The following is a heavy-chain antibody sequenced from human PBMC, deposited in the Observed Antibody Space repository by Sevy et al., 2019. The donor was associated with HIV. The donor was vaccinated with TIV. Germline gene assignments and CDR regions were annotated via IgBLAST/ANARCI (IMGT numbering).Heavy chain of an antibody. Sequence: GGSLRLSCVVSGLTFSSDSMNGVRRAPRKGLEWLAYISSSSRTIYYADSVEGRFTISRDNDKKSVFLQMNNLRDEDSATYYCARDVDTPFVRSFDSWGQGTLVTVSS. V-gene: IGHV3-48*02. CDR2: ISSSSRTI. CDR1: GLTFSSDS. J-gene: IGHJ4*02. CDR3: ARDVDTPFVRSFDS. D-gene: IGHD5-18*01.